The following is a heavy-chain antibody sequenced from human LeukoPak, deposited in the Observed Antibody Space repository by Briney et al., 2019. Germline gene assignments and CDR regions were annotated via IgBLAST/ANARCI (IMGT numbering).Heavy chain of an antibody. CDR1: GGSFSGYY. CDR3: ARGQRDVVVVAATPYYYYYGMDV. D-gene: IGHD2-15*01. CDR2: INHSGST. J-gene: IGHJ6*02. Sequence: SETLSLTCAVYGGSFSGYYWSWIRQPPGKGLEWIGEINHSGSTNYNPPLKSRVTISVDTSKNQFSLKLSSVTAADTAVYYCARGQRDVVVVAATPYYYYYGMDVWGQGTTVTVSS. V-gene: IGHV4-34*01.